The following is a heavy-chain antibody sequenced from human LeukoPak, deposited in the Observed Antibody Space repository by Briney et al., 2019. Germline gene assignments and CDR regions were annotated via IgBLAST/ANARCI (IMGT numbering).Heavy chain of an antibody. CDR2: IYYSGST. V-gene: IGHV4-59*01. J-gene: IGHJ5*02. CDR1: GGSISSYY. D-gene: IGHD3-10*01. CDR3: ARGGSYYGNWFDP. Sequence: SETLSLTCIVSGGSISSYYWSWIRQPPGKGLEWIGYIYYSGSTNYNPSLKSRVTISVDTSKNQFSLKLSSVTAADTAVYYCARGGSYYGNWFDPWGQGTLATVSS.